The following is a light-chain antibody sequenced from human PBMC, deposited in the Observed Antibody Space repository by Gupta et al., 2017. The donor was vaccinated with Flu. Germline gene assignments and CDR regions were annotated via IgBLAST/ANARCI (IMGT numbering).Light chain of an antibody. CDR3: QQCGSSPPT. Sequence: EIVLTQSPGPLSLSPGERATLSCRASQSVSSTYLTWYQQKPGQAPRLLIYAASSRATGVPDRFSGSGSGTDFTLTISRLEPEDSAIYYCQQCGSSPPTFGGGTKVEIK. V-gene: IGKV3-20*01. CDR2: AAS. CDR1: QSVSSTY. J-gene: IGKJ4*01.